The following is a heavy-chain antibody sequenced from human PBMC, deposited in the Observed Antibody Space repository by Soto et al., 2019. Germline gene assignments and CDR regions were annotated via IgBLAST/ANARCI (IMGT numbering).Heavy chain of an antibody. CDR1: GGTFSSYA. D-gene: IGHD6-19*01. Sequence: ASVKVSCKASGGTFSSYAISWVRQAPGQGLEWMGGIIPIFGTANYAQKFQGRVTITADESTSTAYMELSSLRSEDTAVYYCARVPGVAGTWYFDYWGQGTLVTVSS. CDR3: ARVPGVAGTWYFDY. J-gene: IGHJ4*02. CDR2: IIPIFGTA. V-gene: IGHV1-69*13.